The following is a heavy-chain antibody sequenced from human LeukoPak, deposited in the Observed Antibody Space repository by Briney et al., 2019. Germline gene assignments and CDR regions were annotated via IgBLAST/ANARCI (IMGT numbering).Heavy chain of an antibody. CDR1: GFTFSNYW. CDR2: IKQDGREM. J-gene: IGHJ4*02. V-gene: IGHV3-7*01. CDR3: ARDDRYGYYDY. D-gene: IGHD2-2*03. Sequence: GGSLGLSCATSGFTFSNYWVTWLRQAPGKGLEWVANIKQDGREMHYADAVMGRFTISRDNDKASLLLQMNSLRAEDTAVYYCARDDRYGYYDYWGQGTLVTVSS.